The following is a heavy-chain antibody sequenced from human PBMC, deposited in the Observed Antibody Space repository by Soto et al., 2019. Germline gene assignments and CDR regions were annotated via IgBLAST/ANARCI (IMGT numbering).Heavy chain of an antibody. V-gene: IGHV6-1*01. CDR2: TYYRSKWYN. Sequence: SQTLSLTCAISGDSVSSNSAAWNWIRQSPSRGLEWLGRTYYRSKWYNDYAVSVKSRITINPDTSKNQFSLQLNSVTPEDTAVYYCARGRHRGWKYAKHGMDVWGQGTTVTVSS. J-gene: IGHJ6*02. D-gene: IGHD1-7*01. CDR1: GDSVSSNSAA. CDR3: ARGRHRGWKYAKHGMDV.